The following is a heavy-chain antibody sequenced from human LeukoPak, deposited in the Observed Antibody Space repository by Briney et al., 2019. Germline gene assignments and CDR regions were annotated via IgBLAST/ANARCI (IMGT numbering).Heavy chain of an antibody. V-gene: IGHV4-4*07. CDR2: IYSTGST. CDR1: GGSISSYY. Sequence: SETLSLTCTVSGGSISSYYWSWIRQPAGKGLEWIGRIYSTGSTNYNPSLKSRVTMSVDTSKNQFSLRLRSVTAADTAVYYCARQIASSGTAGFDFWGQGALVTVSS. J-gene: IGHJ4*02. CDR3: ARQIASSGTAGFDF. D-gene: IGHD6-13*01.